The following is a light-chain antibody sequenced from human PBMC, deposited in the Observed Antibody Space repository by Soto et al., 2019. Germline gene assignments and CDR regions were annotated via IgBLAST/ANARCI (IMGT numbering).Light chain of an antibody. CDR2: EAS. V-gene: IGKV1-5*03. CDR1: QSISSW. J-gene: IGKJ1*01. CDR3: QQYHSYSPRT. Sequence: DIQMTQSPSTLSASVGDRVTITCRASQSISSWLAWYQQKPGQAPKLLIYEASSLESGVPSRFSGSRSGTDFTLTISSLQPDDFATSYCQQYHSYSPRTFGQGTKVEIK.